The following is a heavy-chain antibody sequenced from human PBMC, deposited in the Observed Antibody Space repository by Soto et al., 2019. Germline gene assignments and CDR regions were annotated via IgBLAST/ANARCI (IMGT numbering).Heavy chain of an antibody. CDR2: ISGSGVST. J-gene: IGHJ4*02. CDR3: AKEGEHSSGWANFDY. D-gene: IGHD6-19*01. Sequence: GGSLRLSCAASGFTFSSYAMSWVRQAPGKGLERVSAISGSGVSTYYADSVKGRFTISRDNSKNTLYLQMNSLRAEDTAVYYCAKEGEHSSGWANFDYWGQGTLVTVSS. CDR1: GFTFSSYA. V-gene: IGHV3-23*01.